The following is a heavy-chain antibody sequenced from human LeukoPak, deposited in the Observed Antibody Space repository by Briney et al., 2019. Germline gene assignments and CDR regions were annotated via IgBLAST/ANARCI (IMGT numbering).Heavy chain of an antibody. D-gene: IGHD5-12*01. J-gene: IGHJ4*02. Sequence: ASVKVSCKASGYTFTSYGISWVRQAPGQGLEWMGWISAYNGNTNYAQTLQGRVTMTTDTSTSTAYMELRSLRSDDTAVYYCARDPASQGVPTISDYWGQGTLVTVSS. CDR3: ARDPASQGVPTISDY. V-gene: IGHV1-18*01. CDR2: ISAYNGNT. CDR1: GYTFTSYG.